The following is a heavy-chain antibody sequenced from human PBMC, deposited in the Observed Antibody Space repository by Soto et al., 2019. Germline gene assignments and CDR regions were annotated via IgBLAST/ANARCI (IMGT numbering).Heavy chain of an antibody. D-gene: IGHD3-16*01. CDR2: IYFNGNT. CDR1: AASVSKYY. J-gene: IGHJ4*02. V-gene: IGHV4-59*02. Sequence: SETLSLTCTVSAASVSKYYWTWIRQPPGKGLEWIGYIYFNGNTKYNPSLEGRLTISIDTSKKEFSLKLTSVTAADAAVYYCASVTFGGIVLAHWGQGTLVTVSS. CDR3: ASVTFGGIVLAH.